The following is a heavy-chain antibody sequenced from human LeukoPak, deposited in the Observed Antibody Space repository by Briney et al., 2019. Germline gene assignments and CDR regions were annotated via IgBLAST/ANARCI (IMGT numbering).Heavy chain of an antibody. CDR1: GGSISRYY. Sequence: SETLSLTCTVSGGSISRYYWSCIRQPPGKGLEWIGYIYYSGSTNYNTALKSRVTISVDTSKNQFSLKLSSVTAADTAVYYCARGGSGRYYKRLDRGAFDIWGQGTMVTVSS. CDR2: IYYSGST. V-gene: IGHV4-59*01. D-gene: IGHD3-10*01. J-gene: IGHJ3*02. CDR3: ARGGSGRYYKRLDRGAFDI.